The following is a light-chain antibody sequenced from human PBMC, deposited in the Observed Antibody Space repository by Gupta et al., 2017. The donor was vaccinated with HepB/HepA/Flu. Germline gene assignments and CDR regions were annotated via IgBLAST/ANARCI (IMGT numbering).Light chain of an antibody. J-gene: IGLJ1*01. V-gene: IGLV2-8*01. CDR2: EVY. Sequence: QSALTQPPSASGSPGQSVPISCTGTSSDIGGYNSVSWYQQRPGKAPKLMVYEVYKRPSGVPDRFSGSKSGDTASLTVSGLLAEDEADYYCCSYAGSYNFVFGTGTKITVL. CDR1: SSDIGGYNS. CDR3: CSYAGSYNFV.